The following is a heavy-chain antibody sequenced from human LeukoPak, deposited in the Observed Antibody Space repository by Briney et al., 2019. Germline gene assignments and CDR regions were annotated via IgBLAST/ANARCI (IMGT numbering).Heavy chain of an antibody. CDR2: INPNSGGT. CDR1: GYTFTGYY. D-gene: IGHD3-22*01. Sequence: ASVKVSCKASGYTFTGYYMHWVRQAPGQGLEWMGWINPNSGGTNYAQKFQGRVTMTRDTSISTAYMELSRLRSDDTAVYYCARERNYYDSSGSSDWGRGTLVTVSS. CDR3: ARERNYYDSSGSSD. V-gene: IGHV1-2*02. J-gene: IGHJ4*02.